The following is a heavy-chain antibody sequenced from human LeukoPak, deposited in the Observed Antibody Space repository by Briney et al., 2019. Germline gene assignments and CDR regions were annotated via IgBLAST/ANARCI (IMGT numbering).Heavy chain of an antibody. D-gene: IGHD1-26*01. Sequence: ASVKVSCKASGYTFTGYYMHWVRQAPGQGLEWMGWINPNSGGTNYAQKFQGRVTMTRNTPISTAYVELSSLRSEDTAVYYCARVMWELLRGDAFDIWGQGTMVTVSS. V-gene: IGHV1-2*02. CDR2: INPNSGGT. CDR3: ARVMWELLRGDAFDI. J-gene: IGHJ3*02. CDR1: GYTFTGYY.